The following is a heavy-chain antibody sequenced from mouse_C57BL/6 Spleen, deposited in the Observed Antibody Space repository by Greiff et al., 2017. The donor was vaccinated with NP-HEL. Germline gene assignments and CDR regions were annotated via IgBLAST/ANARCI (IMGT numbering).Heavy chain of an antibody. CDR2: IRNKANGYTT. CDR1: GFTFTDYY. V-gene: IGHV7-3*01. Sequence: EVMLVESGGGLVQPGGSLSLSCAASGFTFTDYYMSWVRQPPGKALEWLGFIRNKANGYTTEYSASVKGRFTISRDNSQSILYLQMNALRAEDSATYYCARSSDAGLDYWGQGTTLTVSS. CDR3: ARSSDAGLDY. J-gene: IGHJ2*01.